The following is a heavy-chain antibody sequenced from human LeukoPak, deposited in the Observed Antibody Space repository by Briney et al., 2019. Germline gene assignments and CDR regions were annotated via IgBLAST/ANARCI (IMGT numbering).Heavy chain of an antibody. V-gene: IGHV4-38-2*01. D-gene: IGHD2/OR15-2a*01. J-gene: IGHJ4*02. Sequence: SETLSLTCAVSGYFISSGYYWGWVRQPPGKGLEWIGSMFHSGSTYYHPSLRSRVTISIDTSKNQFSLRLSSVTAADTAVYYCARAVAGKPYFFDYWGQGTLVTVSS. CDR3: ARAVAGKPYFFDY. CDR2: MFHSGST. CDR1: GYFISSGYY.